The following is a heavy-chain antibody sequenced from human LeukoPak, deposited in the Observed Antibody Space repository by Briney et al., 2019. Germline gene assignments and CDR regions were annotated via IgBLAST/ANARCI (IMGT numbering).Heavy chain of an antibody. V-gene: IGHV4-39*01. J-gene: IGHJ4*02. CDR3: ARNVGMVLHYFDY. D-gene: IGHD5-24*01. CDR2: IYYSGST. Sequence: SETLSLTCTVSGGSISSSSYYWGWIRQPPGKGLEWIGSIYYSGSTYYNPSLKSRVTISVDTSKNQFSLKLSSVTAADTAVYYCARNVGMVLHYFDYWGQGTLVTVPS. CDR1: GGSISSSSYY.